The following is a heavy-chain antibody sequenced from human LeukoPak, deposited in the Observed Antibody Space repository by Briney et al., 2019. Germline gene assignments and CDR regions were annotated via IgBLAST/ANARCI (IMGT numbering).Heavy chain of an antibody. CDR3: AKDRRSGWYETLDY. D-gene: IGHD6-19*01. V-gene: IGHV3-23*01. J-gene: IGHJ4*02. CDR1: GFTFSSYA. Sequence: GGSLRLSCAASGFTFSSYAMSWVRQAPGKGPEWVSAISGSGGSTYYADSVKGRFTISRDNSKNTLYLQMNSLRAEDTAVYYCAKDRRSGWYETLDYWGQGTLVTVSS. CDR2: ISGSGGST.